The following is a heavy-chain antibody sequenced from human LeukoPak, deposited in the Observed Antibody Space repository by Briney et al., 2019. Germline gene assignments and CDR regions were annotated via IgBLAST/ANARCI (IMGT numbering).Heavy chain of an antibody. V-gene: IGHV4-34*01. CDR1: GGSFSGYD. CDR2: INHSGST. CDR3: ARGPYGDYFDY. D-gene: IGHD4-17*01. J-gene: IGHJ4*02. Sequence: SETLSLTCAVYGGSFSGYDWSWIRPPPGKGLGWIGEINHSGSTNYNPSLKSRVTISVDTSKNQFSLKQSSVTAADTAVYYCARGPYGDYFDYWGQGTLVTVSS.